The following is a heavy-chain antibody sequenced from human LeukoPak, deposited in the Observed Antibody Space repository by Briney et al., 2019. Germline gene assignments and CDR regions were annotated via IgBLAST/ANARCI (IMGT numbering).Heavy chain of an antibody. CDR3: SEGGAADYYDSSGAY. CDR1: GFTVSTHY. V-gene: IGHV3-66*01. CDR2: ISSGGST. D-gene: IGHD3-22*01. J-gene: IGHJ4*02. Sequence: GGSLTLSCAVYGFTVSTHYMTWVRQAPGKGLEWVSFISSGGSTYYTDSVKGRFTISRDDSKNTLYLQMNSLRPKDTAVYYCSEGGAADYYDSSGAYWGQGTLVTVSS.